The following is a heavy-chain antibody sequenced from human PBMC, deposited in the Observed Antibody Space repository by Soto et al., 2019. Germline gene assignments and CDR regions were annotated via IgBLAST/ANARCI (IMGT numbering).Heavy chain of an antibody. CDR1: GFTFSSYW. CDR3: ARDTRRGYSGYDDAFDI. V-gene: IGHV3-7*01. D-gene: IGHD5-12*01. Sequence: GSLRLSCAASGFTFSSYWMSWVRQAPGKGLEWVANIKQDGSEKYYVDSVKGRFTISRDNAKNSLYLQMNSLRAEDTAVYYCARDTRRGYSGYDDAFDIWGQGTMVTVSS. CDR2: IKQDGSEK. J-gene: IGHJ3*02.